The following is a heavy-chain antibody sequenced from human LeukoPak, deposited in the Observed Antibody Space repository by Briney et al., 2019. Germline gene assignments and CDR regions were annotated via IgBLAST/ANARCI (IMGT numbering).Heavy chain of an antibody. D-gene: IGHD2-15*01. CDR3: ARVIQDCSGGSCYSIDY. Sequence: SETLSLTCTVSGGSISSCYWSWIRQPPGKGLEWIGYIYYSGSTNYNPSLKSRVTISVDTSKNQFSLKLSSVTAADTAVYYCARVIQDCSGGSCYSIDYWGQGTLVTVSS. CDR2: IYYSGST. CDR1: GGSISSCY. J-gene: IGHJ4*02. V-gene: IGHV4-59*01.